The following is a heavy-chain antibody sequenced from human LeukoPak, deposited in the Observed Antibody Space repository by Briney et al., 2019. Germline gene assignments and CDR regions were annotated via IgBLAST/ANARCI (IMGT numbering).Heavy chain of an antibody. CDR3: ARLRIGTVTTPRIPDAFDI. Sequence: GESLKISCKGSGYIFTSYWIGWVRQMPGKGLEWMGIIYPGDSDTRYSPSFQGPVTISADKSISTAYLQWSSLKASDTAMYYCARLRIGTVTTPRIPDAFDIWGQGTMVTVSS. J-gene: IGHJ3*02. CDR1: GYIFTSYW. CDR2: IYPGDSDT. D-gene: IGHD4-17*01. V-gene: IGHV5-51*01.